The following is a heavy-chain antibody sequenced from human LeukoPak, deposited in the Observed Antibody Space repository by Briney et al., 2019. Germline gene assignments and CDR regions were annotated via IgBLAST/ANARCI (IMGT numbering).Heavy chain of an antibody. J-gene: IGHJ4*02. CDR1: GYTFTNYY. D-gene: IGHD7-27*01. CDR3: ARAGSTGDYQAGSFGF. Sequence: GASVKVSCKASGYTFTNYYMHWVRQAPGQALEWMGIINPTGGTTNYAQKFQGRLTMTRDMSTTSVYMDLSGLKSEDTAVYYCARAGSTGDYQAGSFGFWGQGTLVTVSS. CDR2: INPTGGTT. V-gene: IGHV1-46*01.